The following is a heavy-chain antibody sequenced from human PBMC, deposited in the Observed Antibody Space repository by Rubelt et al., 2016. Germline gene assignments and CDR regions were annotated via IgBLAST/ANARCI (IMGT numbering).Heavy chain of an antibody. V-gene: IGHV4-39*01. CDR1: GGSISSSSYY. Sequence: QLQLQESGPGLVKPSETLALTCIVSGGSISSSSYYWDWIRQPPGKGLEWIGSLYYSGSTYYSPSLKSRVTISVDTSKNQFSLNLTSVTAADTAVYYCARRSGSYYYYAMDVWGQGTTVTVS. D-gene: IGHD1-26*01. CDR3: ARRSGSYYYYAMDV. CDR2: LYYSGST. J-gene: IGHJ6*02.